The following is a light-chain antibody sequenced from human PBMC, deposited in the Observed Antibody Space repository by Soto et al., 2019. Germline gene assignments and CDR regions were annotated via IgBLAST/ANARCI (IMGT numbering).Light chain of an antibody. V-gene: IGLV1-40*01. J-gene: IGLJ2*01. Sequence: QLVLTQPPSVSGAPGQRVSISCTGSTSNIGAGYAVHWYQQLPETAPKLLIYGNSNRPSGVPDPFSASKSGTSASLAITGLQTEDEADYYCQSYDSSLSGSIFGGGTKLTVL. CDR2: GNS. CDR1: TSNIGAGYA. CDR3: QSYDSSLSGSI.